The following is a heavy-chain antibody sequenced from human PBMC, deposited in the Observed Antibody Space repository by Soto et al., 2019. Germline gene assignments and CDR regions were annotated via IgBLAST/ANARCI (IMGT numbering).Heavy chain of an antibody. J-gene: IGHJ6*02. D-gene: IGHD1-26*01. V-gene: IGHV4-59*08. CDR2: MYHSGSA. Sequence: SETLSLTCTFSGYSISRYYWSWIPQPPGKELEWIGYMYHSGSANYNPSLKSRVTMAVDTSKNQFSLNLNSVTAADTAVYYCARHLIVGSATSKFYYGMDVWGQGTTVS. CDR3: ARHLIVGSATSKFYYGMDV. CDR1: GYSISRYY.